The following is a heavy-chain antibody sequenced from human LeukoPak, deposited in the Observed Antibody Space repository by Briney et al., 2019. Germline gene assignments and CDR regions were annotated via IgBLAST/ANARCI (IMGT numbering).Heavy chain of an antibody. D-gene: IGHD3-3*01. CDR3: ARDRFLGVAPNWFDP. V-gene: IGHV4-38-2*02. CDR2: IYHSGST. Sequence: SETLSLTCTVSGYSISSGYYWGWIRQPPGKGLEWIGSIYHSGSTYYNPSLKSRVTTSVDTSKNQFSLKLSSVTAADTAVYYCARDRFLGVAPNWFDPWGQGTLVTVSS. J-gene: IGHJ5*02. CDR1: GYSISSGYY.